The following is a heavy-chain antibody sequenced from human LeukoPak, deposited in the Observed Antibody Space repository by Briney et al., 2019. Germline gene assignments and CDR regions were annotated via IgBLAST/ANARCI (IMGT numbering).Heavy chain of an antibody. D-gene: IGHD4-17*01. CDR2: ISSSSSYI. V-gene: IGHV3-21*01. Sequence: GGSLRLSCAASGFTFSSYSMNWVRQAPGKGLEWVSSISSSSSYIYYADSVKGRLTISRDNSKNTLYLQMNSLRPEDTAVYYCAKGALTTGFDYWGQGTLVTVSS. CDR1: GFTFSSYS. J-gene: IGHJ4*02. CDR3: AKGALTTGFDY.